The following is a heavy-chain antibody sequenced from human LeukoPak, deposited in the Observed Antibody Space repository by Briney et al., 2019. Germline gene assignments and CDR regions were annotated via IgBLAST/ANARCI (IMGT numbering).Heavy chain of an antibody. V-gene: IGHV3-30*18. CDR1: GFTFSSFG. J-gene: IGHJ4*02. Sequence: GGSLRLSCAGSGFTFSSFGMHWVRQAPGKGLEWVAVISHDGSYEYYADSMKGRFTVSRDTSKNTLYLQMNSLRAEDTAVYYCAKDGLWFGDLTYFDYWGQGVLVTVSS. CDR2: ISHDGSYE. CDR3: AKDGLWFGDLTYFDY. D-gene: IGHD3-10*01.